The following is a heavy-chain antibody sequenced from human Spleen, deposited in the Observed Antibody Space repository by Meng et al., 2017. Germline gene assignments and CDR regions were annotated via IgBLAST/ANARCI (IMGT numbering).Heavy chain of an antibody. Sequence: GGSLRLSCAASGFTVSSNYMSWVRQAPGKGLEWVSAISGSGGSTYYVDSVKGRFTISRDNAKNSLYLQMNSLRAEDTAVYYCARSTWIQLWLIYWYFDLWGRGTLVTVSS. D-gene: IGHD5-18*01. V-gene: IGHV3-23*01. CDR3: ARSTWIQLWLIYWYFDL. J-gene: IGHJ2*01. CDR2: ISGSGGST. CDR1: GFTVSSNY.